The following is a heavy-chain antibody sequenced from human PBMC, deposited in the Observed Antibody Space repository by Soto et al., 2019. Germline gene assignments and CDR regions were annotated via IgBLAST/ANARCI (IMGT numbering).Heavy chain of an antibody. CDR1: GGTFSSYA. D-gene: IGHD4-17*01. Sequence: AALKGFCKASGGTFSSYAISCVRQAPGQGLEWMGGIIPIFGTANYAQEFQGRVTITADESTSTAYMELSSLRSEDTAVYYCARDRTYRGDSRYWGQGTLVTVSS. J-gene: IGHJ4*02. CDR3: ARDRTYRGDSRY. CDR2: IIPIFGTA. V-gene: IGHV1-69*13.